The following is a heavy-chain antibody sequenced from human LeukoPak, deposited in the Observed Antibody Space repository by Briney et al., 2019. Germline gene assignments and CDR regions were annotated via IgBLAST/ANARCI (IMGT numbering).Heavy chain of an antibody. CDR3: AKDRRFDLCSGYSMPFSPPAVGGQYDWFDP. J-gene: IGHJ5*02. D-gene: IGHD3-3*01. Sequence: SVKVSCNASGGTFNSYTISCVRQAPGQGLGRGGRIIPRLGIAGYAQQFQGRVTITADNSTSTAYLQLSSLRSEAPAAHSCAKDRRFDLCSGYSMPFSPPAVGGQYDWFDPWGQGTLLTVSS. CDR1: GGTFNSYT. CDR2: IIPRLGIA. V-gene: IGHV1-69*04.